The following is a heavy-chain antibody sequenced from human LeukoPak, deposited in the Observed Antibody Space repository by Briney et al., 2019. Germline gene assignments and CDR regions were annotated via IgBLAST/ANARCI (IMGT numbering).Heavy chain of an antibody. J-gene: IGHJ4*02. CDR1: GGSISSYY. CDR3: ARESIDRSLTNDY. CDR2: MYSSGS. V-gene: IGHV4-4*07. D-gene: IGHD3-16*02. Sequence: PSETLSLTCTVSGGSISSYYLSWIRQTAGKGLEWIGRMYSSGSNYNPSLKSRVTMSIDTSTNQLSLKLSSVTAADTAVYYCARESIDRSLTNDYWGQGTLVTVSS.